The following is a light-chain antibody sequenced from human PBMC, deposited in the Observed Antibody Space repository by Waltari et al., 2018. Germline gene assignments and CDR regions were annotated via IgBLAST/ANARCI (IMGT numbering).Light chain of an antibody. Sequence: ENVLTQYPGTLSLSPGERATLSCRASQSVTYFAWYQQKPGQPPKLLIYGATPRATGIPAWFSGSTSGTDFSLTVSRLEPEDFAVYYCHQYGTSPWTFGQGTKVEIK. CDR2: GAT. CDR3: HQYGTSPWT. CDR1: QSVTY. V-gene: IGKV3-20*01. J-gene: IGKJ1*01.